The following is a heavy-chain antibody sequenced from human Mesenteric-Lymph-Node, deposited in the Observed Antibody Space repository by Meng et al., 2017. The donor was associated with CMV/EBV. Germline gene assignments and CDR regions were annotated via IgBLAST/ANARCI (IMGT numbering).Heavy chain of an antibody. D-gene: IGHD4-23*01. CDR1: GGSCSGYH. Sequence: QVQLPQRGPGLLNASDPLPLSWPCYGGSCSGYHGGCTRRPPGKGREWIGEINHSGCTNCNPSLKSRVTISVNTSKNQFHLKLSSVTAADTAVYYCARHQRWLKSEGGFNYWGQGTLVTVSS. CDR3: ARHQRWLKSEGGFNY. J-gene: IGHJ4*02. V-gene: IGHV4-34*01. CDR2: INHSGCT.